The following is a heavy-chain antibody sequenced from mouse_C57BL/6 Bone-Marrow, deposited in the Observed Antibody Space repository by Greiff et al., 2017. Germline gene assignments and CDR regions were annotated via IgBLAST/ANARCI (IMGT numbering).Heavy chain of an antibody. CDR2: IYPGSGNT. D-gene: IGHD2-4*01. CDR1: GYTFTDYY. J-gene: IGHJ3*01. CDR3: AGHYDYDHLTFAY. V-gene: IGHV1-76*01. Sequence: QVHVKQSGAELVRPGASVKLSCKASGYTFTDYYINWVKQRPGQGLEWIARIYPGSGNTYYNEKFKGKATLTAEKSSSTAYMQLSSLTSEDSAVYFCAGHYDYDHLTFAYWGQGTLVTVSA.